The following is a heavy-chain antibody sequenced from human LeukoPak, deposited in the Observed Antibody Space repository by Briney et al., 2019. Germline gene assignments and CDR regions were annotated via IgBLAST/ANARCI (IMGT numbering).Heavy chain of an antibody. V-gene: IGHV3-66*01. CDR2: IYSGGST. CDR3: ARDRLYCGMDV. J-gene: IGHJ6*01. Sequence: AGSLRLSCAASGFNVSSNYMSWLRQAPGKGLEWVSVIYSGGSTYYADSVKGRFTISRDNSKNTLNLQMNSLRVEDTAVYYCARDRLYCGMDVWGQGTTVTVSP. CDR1: GFNVSSNY.